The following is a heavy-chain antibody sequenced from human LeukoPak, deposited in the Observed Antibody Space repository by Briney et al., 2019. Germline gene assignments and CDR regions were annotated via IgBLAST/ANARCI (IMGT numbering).Heavy chain of an antibody. CDR3: ARGKIDWDGYNPSVHAFDI. CDR2: IIPIFGTA. CDR1: RGTFSSYA. Sequence: SVKVSCKASRGTFSSYAISWVRQAPGQGLEWMGGIIPIFGTANYAQKFQGRVTITADESTSTAYMELSSLRSEDTAVYYCARGKIDWDGYNPSVHAFDIWGQGTMVTVSS. J-gene: IGHJ3*02. V-gene: IGHV1-69*13. D-gene: IGHD5-24*01.